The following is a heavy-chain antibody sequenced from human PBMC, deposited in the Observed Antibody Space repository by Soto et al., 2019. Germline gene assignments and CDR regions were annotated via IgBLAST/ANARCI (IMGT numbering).Heavy chain of an antibody. J-gene: IGHJ6*02. V-gene: IGHV3-7*03. Sequence: EVQLVESGGGLVQPGGSLRLSCAASGFTFSSYWMSWVRQAPGKGLEWVANIKQDGSEKYYVDSVKGRFTISRDNAKNSLYLQMNSLRVEDTAVYYCARAEGVAAWYYYYGMDVWGQGTTVTVSS. D-gene: IGHD2-15*01. CDR1: GFTFSSYW. CDR3: ARAEGVAAWYYYYGMDV. CDR2: IKQDGSEK.